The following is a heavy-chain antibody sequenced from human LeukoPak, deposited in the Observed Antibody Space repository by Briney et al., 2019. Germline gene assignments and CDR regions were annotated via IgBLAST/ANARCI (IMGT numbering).Heavy chain of an antibody. CDR3: ARPGFGELFVGYAFDI. Sequence: PGRSLRLSCAASGLTFSSYAMHWVRQAPGKGLEWVAVISYDGSNKYYADSVKGRFTISRDNSKNTLYLQMNSLRAEDTAVYYCARPGFGELFVGYAFDIWGQGTMVTVSS. J-gene: IGHJ3*02. D-gene: IGHD3-10*01. CDR1: GLTFSSYA. CDR2: ISYDGSNK. V-gene: IGHV3-30*04.